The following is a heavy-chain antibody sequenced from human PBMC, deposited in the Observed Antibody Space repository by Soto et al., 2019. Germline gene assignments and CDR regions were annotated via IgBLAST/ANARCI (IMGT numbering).Heavy chain of an antibody. Sequence: EVQLVESGGGLVQPGGSLRLSCSASGFTFSSYDMHWVRQATGKGLEWVSAIGTAGDTYYPGSVKGRFTISRENAKNSLYLQMNSLRAGDTAVYYCAREREGELSGMDVWGQVTTVTVAS. D-gene: IGHD3-16*01. J-gene: IGHJ6*02. V-gene: IGHV3-13*01. CDR2: IGTAGDT. CDR1: GFTFSSYD. CDR3: AREREGELSGMDV.